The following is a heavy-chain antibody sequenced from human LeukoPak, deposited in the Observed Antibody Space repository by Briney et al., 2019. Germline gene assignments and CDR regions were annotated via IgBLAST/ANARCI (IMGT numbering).Heavy chain of an antibody. Sequence: PGGSLRLSCAASGFTFSSYWMSWVRQAPGKGLEWVANIKQDGSEEYYVDSVKGRFTISRDNAKNSLYLQMNSLRAEDTAVYYCARDHVATITAPFDYWGQGTLVTVSS. CDR2: IKQDGSEE. J-gene: IGHJ4*02. D-gene: IGHD5-12*01. CDR3: ARDHVATITAPFDY. CDR1: GFTFSSYW. V-gene: IGHV3-7*01.